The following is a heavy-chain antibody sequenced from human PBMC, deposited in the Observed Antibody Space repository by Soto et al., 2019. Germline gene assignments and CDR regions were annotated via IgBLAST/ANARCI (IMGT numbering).Heavy chain of an antibody. D-gene: IGHD6-19*01. J-gene: IGHJ4*02. CDR3: ARDPWEAVAGPVHFDY. CDR2: ISAYNGNT. V-gene: IGHV1-18*04. CDR1: GYTFTSYG. Sequence: QVQLVQSGAEVKKPGASVKVSCKASGYTFTSYGISWVRQAPGQGLEWMGWISAYNGNTNYAQKLQGRVTMTTDTTTSTAYMELRSLRSDDTAVYYCARDPWEAVAGPVHFDYWGQGTLVTVSS.